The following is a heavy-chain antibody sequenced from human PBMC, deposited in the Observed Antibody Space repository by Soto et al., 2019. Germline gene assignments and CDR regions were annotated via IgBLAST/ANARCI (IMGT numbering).Heavy chain of an antibody. CDR1: GFTFSSYW. Sequence: GGSLRLSCAASGFTFSSYWMSWVRQAPGKGLEWVANIKQDGSEKYYVDSVKGRFTISRDNAKNSLYLQMNSLRAEDTAVYYCARDHEPTTVTASGYMDVWGKGTTVTVSS. J-gene: IGHJ6*03. CDR2: IKQDGSEK. D-gene: IGHD4-17*01. V-gene: IGHV3-7*01. CDR3: ARDHEPTTVTASGYMDV.